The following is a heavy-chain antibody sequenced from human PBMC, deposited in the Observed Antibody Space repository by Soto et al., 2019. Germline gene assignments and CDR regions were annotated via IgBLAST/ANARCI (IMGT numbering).Heavy chain of an antibody. V-gene: IGHV3-23*01. D-gene: IGHD3-16*01. CDR3: ARGGRHIDY. CDR2: VTGSGDKT. J-gene: IGHJ4*02. Sequence: GGSLRLSCAASEFTFRSHGMSWVRQAPGKGLEWVSVVTGSGDKTNYADSVKGRFTISRDNSKNTLYLQMNSLTVEDTAVYYCARGGRHIDYWGQGTLVTVSS. CDR1: EFTFRSHG.